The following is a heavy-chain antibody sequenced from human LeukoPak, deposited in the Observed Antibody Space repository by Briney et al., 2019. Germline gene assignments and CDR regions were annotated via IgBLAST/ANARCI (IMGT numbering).Heavy chain of an antibody. Sequence: GGSLRLSCAAYGFTFSSYGMHWVRQAPGKGLEWVAVTSYDGSNKYYADSVKGRFTISRDNSKNTLYLQMNSLRAEDTAVYYCAKDRLAAAGTCFDYWGQGTLVTVSS. CDR3: AKDRLAAAGTCFDY. V-gene: IGHV3-30*18. J-gene: IGHJ4*02. D-gene: IGHD6-13*01. CDR1: GFTFSSYG. CDR2: TSYDGSNK.